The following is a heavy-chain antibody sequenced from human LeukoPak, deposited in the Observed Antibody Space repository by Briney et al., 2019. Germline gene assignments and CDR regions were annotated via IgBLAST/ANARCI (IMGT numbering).Heavy chain of an antibody. CDR3: ARGIGGYDFWSGYYGSGYYYYGMDV. V-gene: IGHV4-59*01. CDR2: IYYSGST. D-gene: IGHD3-3*01. CDR1: GGSISSYY. Sequence: PSETLSLTCTVSGGSISSYYWSWIRQPPGKGLEWIGYIYYSGSTNYNPSLKSRVTISVDTSKNQFSLKLSSVTAADTAVYYCARGIGGYDFWSGYYGSGYYYYGMDVWGQGTTVTVSS. J-gene: IGHJ6*02.